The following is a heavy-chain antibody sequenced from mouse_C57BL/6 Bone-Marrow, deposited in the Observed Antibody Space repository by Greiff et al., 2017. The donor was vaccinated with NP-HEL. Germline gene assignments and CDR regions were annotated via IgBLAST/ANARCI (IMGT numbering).Heavy chain of an antibody. Sequence: VHLVESGAELARPGASVKLSCKASGYTFTSYGISWVKQRTGQGLEWIGEIYPRSGNTYYNEKFKGKATLTADKSSSTAYMELRSLTSEDSAVYFCASSDGSSPAWFAYWGQGTLVTVSA. CDR1: GYTFTSYG. V-gene: IGHV1-81*01. J-gene: IGHJ3*01. CDR3: ASSDGSSPAWFAY. D-gene: IGHD1-1*01. CDR2: IYPRSGNT.